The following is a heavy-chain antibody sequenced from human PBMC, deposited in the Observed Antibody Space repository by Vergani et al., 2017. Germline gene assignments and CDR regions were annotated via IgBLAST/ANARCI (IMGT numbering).Heavy chain of an antibody. CDR1: GFSLSNARMG. D-gene: IGHD3-3*01. J-gene: IGHJ6*03. CDR3: ARNYDFWSGYYDYYYYMDV. Sequence: QVTLKESGPVLVKPTETLTLTCTASGFSLSNARMGVSWIRQPPGKALEWLAHIFSNDEKSYITSLKSRLTISKDTSKSQVVLTMTNMDPVDTATYYCARNYDFWSGYYDYYYYMDVWGKGTTVTVSS. CDR2: IFSNDEK. V-gene: IGHV2-26*01.